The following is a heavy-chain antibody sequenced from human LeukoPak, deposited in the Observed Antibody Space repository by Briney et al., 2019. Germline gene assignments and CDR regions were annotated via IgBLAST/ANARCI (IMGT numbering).Heavy chain of an antibody. CDR3: ARDRRISSGSFDY. V-gene: IGHV3-33*01. Sequence: GGSLRLSCAASGFTLSSYGMHWVRQAPGKGLEWVAVIWYDGSNKYYADSVKGRFTISRDNSKNTLYLQMNSLRAEDTAVYYCARDRRISSGSFDYWGQGTLVTVSS. CDR2: IWYDGSNK. CDR1: GFTLSSYG. D-gene: IGHD6-19*01. J-gene: IGHJ4*02.